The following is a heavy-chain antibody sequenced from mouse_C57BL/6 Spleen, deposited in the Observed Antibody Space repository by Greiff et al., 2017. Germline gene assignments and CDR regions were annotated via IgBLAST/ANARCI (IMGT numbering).Heavy chain of an antibody. CDR1: GYTFTSYW. J-gene: IGHJ2*01. D-gene: IGHD3-2*02. CDR2: IDPNSGGT. V-gene: IGHV1-72*01. Sequence: VQLQQPGAELVKPGASVKLSCKASGYTFTSYWMHWVKQRPGRGLEWIGRIDPNSGGTKYNEKFKSKATLTVDKPSSTTYMQLSSQTSEDSAVYYCARKGHTAQATPFDYWGQGTTLTVSS. CDR3: ARKGHTAQATPFDY.